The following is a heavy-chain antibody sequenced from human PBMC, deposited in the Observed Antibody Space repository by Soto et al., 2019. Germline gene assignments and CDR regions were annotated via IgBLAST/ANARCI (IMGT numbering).Heavy chain of an antibody. D-gene: IGHD6-13*01. Sequence: QVQLVQSGAEVKKPGASVKVSCKASGYTFTSYGISWVRQAPGQGLEWMGWISAYNGNTNYAQKLQCRVSMTTETSTSTAYMELRSLRSDDTAVYYCARVIAAAGAGHYYYGMDVWGQGTTVTVS. J-gene: IGHJ6*02. CDR2: ISAYNGNT. V-gene: IGHV1-18*01. CDR1: GYTFTSYG. CDR3: ARVIAAAGAGHYYYGMDV.